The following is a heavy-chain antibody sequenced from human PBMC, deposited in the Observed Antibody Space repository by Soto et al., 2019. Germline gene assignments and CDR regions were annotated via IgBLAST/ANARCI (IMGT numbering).Heavy chain of an antibody. CDR3: ARFVVPATRHPDFDY. V-gene: IGHV4-39*01. D-gene: IGHD2-15*01. Sequence: SETLSLTCTVSGGSISSSNYYWGWIRQPPGKGLDWIGNIFYSGTPYYNPSLKSRITISIDTSKNQFSLRLNSVTAADSGVYFSARFVVPATRHPDFDYWGPGTLVTVSS. CDR2: IFYSGTP. CDR1: GGSISSSNYY. J-gene: IGHJ4*02.